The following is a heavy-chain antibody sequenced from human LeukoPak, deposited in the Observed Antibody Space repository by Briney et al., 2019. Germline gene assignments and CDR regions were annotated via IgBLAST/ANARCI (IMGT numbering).Heavy chain of an antibody. V-gene: IGHV3-66*01. CDR1: GFIVSHKY. D-gene: IGHD3-22*01. J-gene: IGHJ4*02. CDR2: IYTGGNT. Sequence: GGSLRLSCAASGFIVSHKYMAWVRQAPGKGLEWLSIIYTGGNTVSAESVKGRFSISRDDSRNTVHLQMNNLRDDDTAVYYCARGQIDLLRNYFDSWGPGTLVAVSS. CDR3: ARGQIDLLRNYFDS.